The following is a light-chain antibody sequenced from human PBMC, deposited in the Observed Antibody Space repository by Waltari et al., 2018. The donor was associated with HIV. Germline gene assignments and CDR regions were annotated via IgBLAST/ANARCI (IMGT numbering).Light chain of an antibody. CDR2: EVS. V-gene: IGLV2-14*01. Sequence: QSALTQPASVSGSPGQSITISCTGTSSHVGRYDYVSWYQQHPGKAPKFMIYEVSNRPSGVSNRFSGSKSGNTASLTISGLQAEDEADYYCSSYTSISTLVFGGGTKLTVL. J-gene: IGLJ3*02. CDR1: SSHVGRYDY. CDR3: SSYTSISTLV.